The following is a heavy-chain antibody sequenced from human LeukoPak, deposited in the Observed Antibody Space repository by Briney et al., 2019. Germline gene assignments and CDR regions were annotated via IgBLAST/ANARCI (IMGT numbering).Heavy chain of an antibody. CDR2: ISAYNGNK. J-gene: IGHJ5*02. CDR3: GRDSAYGDLETFDP. D-gene: IGHD4-17*01. V-gene: IGHV1-18*04. Sequence: ASVKVSCKASGYTFTSYYMHWVRQAPGEGLEWMGWISAYNGNKNNAQKLQGRVTMTTNPPTTTAYRGLASLRPADPAVYYCGRDSAYGDLETFDPWGQGTLVTVSS. CDR1: GYTFTSYY.